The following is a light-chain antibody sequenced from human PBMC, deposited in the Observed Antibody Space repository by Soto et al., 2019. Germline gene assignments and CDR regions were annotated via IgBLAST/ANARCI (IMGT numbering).Light chain of an antibody. CDR1: QSVGSS. CDR2: DAS. Sequence: EIVLTQSPATLSLSPRERATLSCRASQSVGSSFAWYQQKPGQAPRLLIYDASNRATGIPARFSGSGSGTDFTLTISSLEPDDFAVYYCQQRGNWPVTFGQGTRVDIK. J-gene: IGKJ1*01. CDR3: QQRGNWPVT. V-gene: IGKV3-11*01.